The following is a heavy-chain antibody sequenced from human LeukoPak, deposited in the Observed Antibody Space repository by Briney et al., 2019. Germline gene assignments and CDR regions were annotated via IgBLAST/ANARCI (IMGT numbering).Heavy chain of an antibody. V-gene: IGHV1-2*06. CDR1: GYTFTGYY. CDR3: ARAVSRAGGAFDI. D-gene: IGHD2/OR15-2a*01. CDR2: INPNSGGT. J-gene: IGHJ3*02. Sequence: AASVKVSCKASGYTFTGYYMHWVRQAPGQGLEWMGRINPNSGGTNYAQKFQGRVTMTRDTSISTAYMELNRLRSDDTAVYYCARAVSRAGGAFDIWGQGTMVTVSS.